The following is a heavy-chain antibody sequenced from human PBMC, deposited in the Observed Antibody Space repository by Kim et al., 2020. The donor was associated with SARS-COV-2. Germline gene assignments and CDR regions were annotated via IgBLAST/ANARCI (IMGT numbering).Heavy chain of an antibody. V-gene: IGHV3-30*02. J-gene: IGHJ4*02. D-gene: IGHD3-10*02. Sequence: SVKGRFTISRDKSNNTLYRQMNSLRHEDTAVYFCAKAGSKRRVETMFFFDYWGQGTPVTVSS. CDR3: AKAGSKRRVETMFFFDY.